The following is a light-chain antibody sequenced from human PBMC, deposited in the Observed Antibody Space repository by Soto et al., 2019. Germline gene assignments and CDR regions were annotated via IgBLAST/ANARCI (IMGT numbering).Light chain of an antibody. Sequence: DIQLTQSPSFLSASVGDRVTITCRASQGISSYLAWYQQKPGKAPKLLIYAASTLQSGVPARFSGSGSGTEFTLTIRSLQSEDFAVYFCQQYNDWWTFGQGTKVDIK. CDR1: QGISSY. J-gene: IGKJ1*01. CDR3: QQYNDWWT. CDR2: AAS. V-gene: IGKV1-9*01.